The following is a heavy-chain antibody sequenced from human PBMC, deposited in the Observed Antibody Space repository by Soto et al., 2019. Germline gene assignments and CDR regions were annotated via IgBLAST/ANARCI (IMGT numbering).Heavy chain of an antibody. Sequence: QVHLVQSGAEVKKPRASVKVSCKASGYTFTSYGITWVRQAPGQGLEWMGWISAHNGNTDYAQKLQGRVIVTRDTSTSTAYMELRSLRSDDTAVYYCARGRYVDYWGQGALVTVSS. CDR2: ISAHNGNT. CDR1: GYTFTSYG. V-gene: IGHV1-18*01. J-gene: IGHJ4*02. CDR3: ARGRYVDY. D-gene: IGHD1-1*01.